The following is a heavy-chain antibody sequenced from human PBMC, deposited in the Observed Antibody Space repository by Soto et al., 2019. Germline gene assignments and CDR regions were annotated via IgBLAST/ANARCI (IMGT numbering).Heavy chain of an antibody. CDR2: IYYSGST. V-gene: IGHV4-31*03. CDR3: ARALWGGSGCYYRFDF. CDR1: DGALRSGGYY. Sequence: VQLQESGPGLAKPSQTLSLNCNVSDGALRSGGYYWSWIRQHPGEGLEWIGFIYYSGSTYYNPSLKSRVAISLDTSKTQFSLKLHSVTAADTAIYYCARALWGGSGCYYRFDFWGQGTLVTVSS. J-gene: IGHJ4*02. D-gene: IGHD3-10*01.